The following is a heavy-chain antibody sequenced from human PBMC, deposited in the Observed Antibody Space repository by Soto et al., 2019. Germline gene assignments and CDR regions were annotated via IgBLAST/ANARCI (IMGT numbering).Heavy chain of an antibody. CDR3: ARATGLSGTTTPFQH. CDR1: GGSISSYY. J-gene: IGHJ1*01. CDR2: IYYSGST. D-gene: IGHD1-7*01. Sequence: PSETLSLTCTVSGGSISSYYWTWIRQPPGKGLEWIGHIYYSGSTKYNPSLKSRVTISVDTPKNQFSLKLGSVTAADTAVYYCARATGLSGTTTPFQHWGQGTLVTVSS. V-gene: IGHV4-59*01.